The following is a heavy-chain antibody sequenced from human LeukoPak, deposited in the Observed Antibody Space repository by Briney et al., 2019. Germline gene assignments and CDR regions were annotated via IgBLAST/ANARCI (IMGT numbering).Heavy chain of an antibody. Sequence: SQTLSLTCTVSGGSISSGDYYWSWIRQPPGKGLEGFGYIYYSGSTYYNPSLKSRVTISVDTSKNQFSLKLSSVTAADTAVYYCARGSGGLGEYFDYWGQGTLVTVSS. D-gene: IGHD3-16*01. V-gene: IGHV4-30-4*08. CDR2: IYYSGST. CDR1: GGSISSGDYY. CDR3: ARGSGGLGEYFDY. J-gene: IGHJ4*02.